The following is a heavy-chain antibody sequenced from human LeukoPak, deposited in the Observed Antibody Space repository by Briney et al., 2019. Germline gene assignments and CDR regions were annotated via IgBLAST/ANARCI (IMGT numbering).Heavy chain of an antibody. CDR3: ARAGSGWYKLDY. V-gene: IGHV3-64*02. J-gene: IGHJ4*02. Sequence: PGGSLRLSCAASGFTFSNYPMHWVRQAPGKGLEYVSAISHNGGSTYYADSVKGRFTISRDNSKNTLYLQMGSLRAEDMAVYYCARAGSGWYKLDYWGQGTLVTVSS. D-gene: IGHD6-19*01. CDR2: ISHNGGST. CDR1: GFTFSNYP.